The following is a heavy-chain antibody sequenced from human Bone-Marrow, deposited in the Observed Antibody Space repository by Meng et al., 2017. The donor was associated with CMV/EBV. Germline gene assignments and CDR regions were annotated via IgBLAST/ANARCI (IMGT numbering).Heavy chain of an antibody. CDR1: GFTFDDYA. CDR3: ARGWFGELPLYGY. D-gene: IGHD3-10*01. J-gene: IGHJ4*02. CDR2: ISSNGGST. V-gene: IGHV3-64*02. Sequence: GGSLRLSCAASGFTFDDYAMHWVRQAPGKGLEYVSAISSNGGSTYYADSVKGRFTISRDNSKNTLYLQMGSLRAEDMAVYYCARGWFGELPLYGYWGQGTLVTVSS.